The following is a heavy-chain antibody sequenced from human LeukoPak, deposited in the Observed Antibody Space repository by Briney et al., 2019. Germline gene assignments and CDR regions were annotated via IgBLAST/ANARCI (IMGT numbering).Heavy chain of an antibody. CDR1: GGTFSSYA. CDR2: IIPIFGTA. J-gene: IGHJ6*03. CDR3: ARVPDNRFYYYYMDV. D-gene: IGHD1-14*01. V-gene: IGHV1-69*05. Sequence: SVKVSCKASGGTFSSYAISWVRQAPGQGLEWMGGIIPIFGTANYAQKFQGRVTITTDESTSTAYMGLSSLRSEDTAVYYCARVPDNRFYYYYMDVWGKGTTVTVSS.